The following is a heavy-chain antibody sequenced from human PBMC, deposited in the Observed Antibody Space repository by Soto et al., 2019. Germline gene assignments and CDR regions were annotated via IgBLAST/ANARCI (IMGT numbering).Heavy chain of an antibody. J-gene: IGHJ5*02. Sequence: GGSLRLSCAASGFTFSSYWMHWVRQAPGKGLVWVSRINSDGSSTSYADSMKGRFTISRDNAKNTLYLQMNSLRAEDTAVYYCARDLTSYDSSGYFFPWGQGTLVTVSS. CDR3: ARDLTSYDSSGYFFP. V-gene: IGHV3-74*01. CDR1: GFTFSSYW. CDR2: INSDGSST. D-gene: IGHD3-22*01.